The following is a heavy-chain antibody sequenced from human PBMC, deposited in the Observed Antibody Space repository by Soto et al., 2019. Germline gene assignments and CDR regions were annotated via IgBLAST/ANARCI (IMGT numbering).Heavy chain of an antibody. V-gene: IGHV1-18*01. Sequence: QVQLVQSGAEVKKPGASVKVSCKASGYTFTNYGINWVRQAPGQGLEWMGWISGYNGNTNFAQKLQGRVTMTTDTSTSTAYMELRSLRSDDTAVYYCAKAIDPPPARIPYEPSYMDDWGKGTTVTVSS. CDR3: AKAIDPPPARIPYEPSYMDD. J-gene: IGHJ6*03. CDR1: GYTFTNYG. CDR2: ISGYNGNT. D-gene: IGHD5-12*01.